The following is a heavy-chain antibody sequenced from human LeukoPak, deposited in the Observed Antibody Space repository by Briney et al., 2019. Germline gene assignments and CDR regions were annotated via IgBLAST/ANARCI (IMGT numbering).Heavy chain of an antibody. CDR3: ARDRRGWLDY. J-gene: IGHJ4*02. Sequence: SETLSLTCTVSGGSISSSSYYWSWIRQPAGKGLEWIGRIYTSGSTNYNPSLKSRVTISVDTSKNQFSLKLSSVTAADTAVYYCARDRRGWLDYWGQGTLVTVSS. D-gene: IGHD6-19*01. CDR2: IYTSGST. V-gene: IGHV4-61*02. CDR1: GGSISSSSYY.